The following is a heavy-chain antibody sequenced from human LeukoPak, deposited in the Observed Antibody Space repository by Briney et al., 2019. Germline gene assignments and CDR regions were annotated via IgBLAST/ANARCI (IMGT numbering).Heavy chain of an antibody. CDR2: IYYSGST. Sequence: PSETLSLTCTVSGGSMRTYYWSWIRQPPGKGLEWIGSIYYSGSTYYNPSLKSRVTISVDTSKNQFSLKLSSVTAADTAVYYCARLGYCSSTSCYAGVMVDYWGQGTLVTVSS. D-gene: IGHD2-2*01. CDR3: ARLGYCSSTSCYAGVMVDY. CDR1: GGSMRTYY. V-gene: IGHV4-59*05. J-gene: IGHJ4*02.